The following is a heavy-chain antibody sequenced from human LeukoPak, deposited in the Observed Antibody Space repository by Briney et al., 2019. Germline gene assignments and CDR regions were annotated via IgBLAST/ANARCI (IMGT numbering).Heavy chain of an antibody. Sequence: GGSLRLSCAASGFTFNTYWMHWVRQAPGKGLVWVSHINSDGSSTTYADSVKGRFTISRDNAKNTLYLQMNSLRAEDTAVYYCVRDGYSYGYTDYYYYYMDVWGKGTTVTVSS. V-gene: IGHV3-74*01. CDR1: GFTFNTYW. J-gene: IGHJ6*03. CDR3: VRDGYSYGYTDYYYYYMDV. D-gene: IGHD5-18*01. CDR2: INSDGSST.